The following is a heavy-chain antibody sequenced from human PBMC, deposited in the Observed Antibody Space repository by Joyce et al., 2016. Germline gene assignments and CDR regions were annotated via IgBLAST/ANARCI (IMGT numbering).Heavy chain of an antibody. Sequence: QVQLVESGGGVVQPGRSLRLSCAASGFPFSNYGIQWVRQAPGKGLEWVALRWYDGSYKFYADAVKGRFSISRDNSKNTFYLQMNSLRAEDTAVYYCARDRSEVAQTNWFDPWGQGTLVTVSS. CDR3: ARDRSEVAQTNWFDP. V-gene: IGHV3-33*01. CDR1: GFPFSNYG. CDR2: RWYDGSYK. J-gene: IGHJ5*02. D-gene: IGHD2-15*01.